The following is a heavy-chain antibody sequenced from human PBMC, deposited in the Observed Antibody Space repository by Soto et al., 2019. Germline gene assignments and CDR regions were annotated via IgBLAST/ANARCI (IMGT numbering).Heavy chain of an antibody. Sequence: QVQLVQSGAEMKKPGSSVKVSCQSSGGTFNTYAMNWVRQAPGQGPEWMGDISPMFGAANYAPKVQGRVTITADESTGTSYMQLSSLTSEDTALYFCAMEVQVHTPAFVYWGQGTLVTVSS. CDR1: GGTFNTYA. J-gene: IGHJ4*02. D-gene: IGHD3-10*01. CDR2: ISPMFGAA. V-gene: IGHV1-69*19. CDR3: AMEVQVHTPAFVY.